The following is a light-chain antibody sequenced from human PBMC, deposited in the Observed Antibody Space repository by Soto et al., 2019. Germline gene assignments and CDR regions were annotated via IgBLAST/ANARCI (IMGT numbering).Light chain of an antibody. CDR2: RAS. CDR3: QQHNDYSP. J-gene: IGKJ1*01. Sequence: DIQMTQSPSTLSASVGDRVTITCRASQRMSNWVAWYQQKPGKAPKLLIYRASTLETGVPSRFSGSGSGTEFTLTISSLQPDYFATYYCQQHNDYSPFGQGTKVEIK. CDR1: QRMSNW. V-gene: IGKV1-5*03.